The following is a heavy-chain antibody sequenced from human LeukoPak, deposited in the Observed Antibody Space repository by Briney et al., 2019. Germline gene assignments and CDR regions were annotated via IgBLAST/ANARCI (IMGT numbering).Heavy chain of an antibody. CDR2: IYNSGTT. CDR1: GGSISSNF. J-gene: IGHJ6*03. Sequence: PSETLSLTCTVSGGSISSNFWSWIRQPPGKGLEYIGYIYNSGTTNYNPSLKSRVTISVDTSKNQFSLKLSSVTAADTAVYYCARDIVVVPAVKNFHYYYYYYMDVWGKGTTVTISS. D-gene: IGHD2-2*01. CDR3: ARDIVVVPAVKNFHYYYYYYMDV. V-gene: IGHV4-4*08.